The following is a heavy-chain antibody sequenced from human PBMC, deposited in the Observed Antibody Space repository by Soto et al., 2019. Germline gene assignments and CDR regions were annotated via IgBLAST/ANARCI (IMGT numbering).Heavy chain of an antibody. CDR2: INPNSGGT. J-gene: IGHJ5*02. Sequence: ASVKVSCKASGYTFTGYYMHWVRQAPGQGLEWMGWINPNSGGTNYVQKFQGWVTMTRDTSISTAYMELSRLRSDDTAVYYCARDPTYYYDSSGYYEGYNWFDPWGQGTLVTVSS. CDR1: GYTFTGYY. V-gene: IGHV1-2*04. D-gene: IGHD3-22*01. CDR3: ARDPTYYYDSSGYYEGYNWFDP.